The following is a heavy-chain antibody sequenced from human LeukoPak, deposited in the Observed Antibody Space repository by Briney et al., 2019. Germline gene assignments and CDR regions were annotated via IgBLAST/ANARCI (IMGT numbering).Heavy chain of an antibody. Sequence: ETLSLTCTVSGGSISSYYWSWVRQAPGKGLEWVSAISGSGGSTYYADSVKGRFTISRDNSKNTLYLQMNSLRAEDTAVYYCAKDYYYDSSGRYVDWFDYWGQGTLVTVSS. CDR2: ISGSGGST. D-gene: IGHD3-22*01. CDR3: AKDYYYDSSGRYVDWFDY. J-gene: IGHJ4*02. V-gene: IGHV3-23*01. CDR1: GGSISSYY.